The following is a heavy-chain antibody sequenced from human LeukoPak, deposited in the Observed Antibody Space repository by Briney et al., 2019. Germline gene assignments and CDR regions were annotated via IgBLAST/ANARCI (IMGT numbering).Heavy chain of an antibody. D-gene: IGHD1-26*01. J-gene: IGHJ4*02. Sequence: GASVKVSCRASGYTFTDYYIHWVRQAPGQGLEWMGWINPDNGGTNYAQKFQGRVTMTRDTSISTAYMELSRLRSDDTAVYYCAIAVALGPGSYYPYYFDYWGQGTLVTVSS. CDR1: GYTFTDYY. CDR3: AIAVALGPGSYYPYYFDY. CDR2: INPDNGGT. V-gene: IGHV1-2*02.